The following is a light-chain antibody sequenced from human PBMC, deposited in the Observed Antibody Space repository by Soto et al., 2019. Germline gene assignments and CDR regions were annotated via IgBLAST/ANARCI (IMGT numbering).Light chain of an antibody. V-gene: IGKV3-20*01. CDR1: QSVSSSY. CDR2: GAS. CDR3: QQYGSSPT. J-gene: IGKJ4*01. Sequence: EIVLTQSPGTLSLSPGERATLSCRASQSVSSSYLAWYQQKPGQAPRLLIYGASSRATGIPDRFSGSGSGTDFNLTSSRLEPEDFAVYYCQQYGSSPTFGGGTKVEIK.